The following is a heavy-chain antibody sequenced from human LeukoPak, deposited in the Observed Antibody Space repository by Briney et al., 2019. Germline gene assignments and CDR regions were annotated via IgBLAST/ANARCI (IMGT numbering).Heavy chain of an antibody. Sequence: GGSLRLSCAASGFTFNTYWMSWVRQAPGKGLEWVANIKHDGSEKNYADSVKGRFTISRDNAKNSLYLQMNSLRAEDTAVYYCARALKAYAYYLDSWGRGTLVTVFS. J-gene: IGHJ4*02. D-gene: IGHD4-17*01. V-gene: IGHV3-7*01. CDR2: IKHDGSEK. CDR1: GFTFNTYW. CDR3: ARALKAYAYYLDS.